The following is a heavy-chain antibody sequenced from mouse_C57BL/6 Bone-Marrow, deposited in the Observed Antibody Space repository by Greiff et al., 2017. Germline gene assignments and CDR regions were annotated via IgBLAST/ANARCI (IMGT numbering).Heavy chain of an antibody. V-gene: IGHV1-5*01. CDR2: IYPGNSDT. Sequence: VQLQQSGTVLVRPGASVKMSCKTSGYTFTSYWMPWVKQRPGQGLEWIGAIYPGNSDTSYNQKFKGKAKLTAVTSASTAYMELSSLTNEDSAVYYGTRSGADCMYYFDYWGQGTTLTVSS. CDR3: TRSGADCMYYFDY. CDR1: GYTFTSYW. D-gene: IGHD2-10*02. J-gene: IGHJ2*01.